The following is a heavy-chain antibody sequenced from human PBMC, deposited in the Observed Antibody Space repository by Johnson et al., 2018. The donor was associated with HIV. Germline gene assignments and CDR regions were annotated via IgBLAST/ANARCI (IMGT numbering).Heavy chain of an antibody. J-gene: IGHJ3*02. D-gene: IGHD2-21*02. CDR3: ARGAWSYCGGDCYGYPPDAFDI. V-gene: IGHV3-9*01. Sequence: VQLVESGGGLVQPGRSLRLSCAASGFTFDDYAMHWVRQAPGKGLEWVSGISWNSDGSSTRYADSVKGRFTVSRANAKNKLYLQMNSLRAEDTAVYYCARGAWSYCGGDCYGYPPDAFDIWGQGTMVTVSS. CDR2: ISWNSDGSST. CDR1: GFTFDDYA.